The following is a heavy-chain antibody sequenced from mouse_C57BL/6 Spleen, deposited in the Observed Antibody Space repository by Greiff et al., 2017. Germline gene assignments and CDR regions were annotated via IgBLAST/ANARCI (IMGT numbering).Heavy chain of an antibody. CDR3: AREGDSSGYHAMDY. CDR2: INYDGSST. J-gene: IGHJ4*01. D-gene: IGHD3-2*02. Sequence: EVMLVESEGGLVQPGSSMKLSCTASGFTFSDYYMAWVRQVPEKGLEWVANINYDGSSTYYLDSLKSRFILSRDNAKNILYLQMSSLKSEDTATYYCAREGDSSGYHAMDYWGQGTSVTVSS. V-gene: IGHV5-16*01. CDR1: GFTFSDYY.